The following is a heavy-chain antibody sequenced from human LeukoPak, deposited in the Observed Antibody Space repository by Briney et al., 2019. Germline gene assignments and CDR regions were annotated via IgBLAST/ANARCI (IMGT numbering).Heavy chain of an antibody. J-gene: IGHJ3*02. V-gene: IGHV4-34*01. D-gene: IGHD3-10*01. Sequence: PSETLSLTCAVYGGSFSGYFWSWIRQPPRKGLEWIGEINHSGSTNYNPSLESRVTISVDTSKNQFSLKLSSVTAADTAVYYCARPMVRGVTLGYAFDIWGQGTMVTVSS. CDR3: ARPMVRGVTLGYAFDI. CDR1: GGSFSGYF. CDR2: INHSGST.